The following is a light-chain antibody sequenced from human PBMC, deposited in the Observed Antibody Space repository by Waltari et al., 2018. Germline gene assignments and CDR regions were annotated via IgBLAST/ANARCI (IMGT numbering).Light chain of an antibody. CDR3: QHYNNYSGT. CDR2: KAS. CDR1: QTVSAW. V-gene: IGKV1-5*03. J-gene: IGKJ1*01. Sequence: DIQMTQSPSTLSATVGDTVPLPCRASQTVSAWLAWYQQKPGNAPKLLIYKASNLKSGVPSRFSGSGSGTEFTLTISSLQPDDFATYYCQHYNNYSGTFGQGTRVELK.